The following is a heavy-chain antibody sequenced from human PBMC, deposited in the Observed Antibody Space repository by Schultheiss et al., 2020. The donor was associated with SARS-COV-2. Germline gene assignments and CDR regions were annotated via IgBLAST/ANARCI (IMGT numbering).Heavy chain of an antibody. CDR1: GYTFTGYY. CDR2: INPNSGGT. Sequence: ASVKVSCKASGYTFTGYYMHWVRQAPGQGLEWMGWINPNSGGTNYAQKFQGRVTMTRDTSISTAYMELSRLRSDDTAVYYCARVWSLGAALGDAFDIWGQWTMVTVSS. CDR3: ARVWSLGAALGDAFDI. D-gene: IGHD2-15*01. J-gene: IGHJ3*02. V-gene: IGHV1-2*02.